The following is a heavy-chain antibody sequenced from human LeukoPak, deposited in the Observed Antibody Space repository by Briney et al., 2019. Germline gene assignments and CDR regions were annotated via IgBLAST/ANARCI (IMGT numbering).Heavy chain of an antibody. CDR1: GFTFSSYS. CDR3: ARDRLAPLGGYYYYYGMDV. D-gene: IGHD3-16*01. Sequence: GGSLRLSCAASGFTFSSYSMNWVRQAPGKGLEWVSYISSSGSTIYYADSVKGQFTISRDNARNSLYLQMNSLRAEDTAVYYCARDRLAPLGGYYYYYGMDVWGKGTTVTVSS. V-gene: IGHV3-48*04. J-gene: IGHJ6*04. CDR2: ISSSGSTI.